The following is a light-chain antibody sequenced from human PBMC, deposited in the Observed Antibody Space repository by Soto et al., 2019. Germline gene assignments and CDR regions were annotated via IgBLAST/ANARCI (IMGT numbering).Light chain of an antibody. CDR3: QSYDISLSGVV. Sequence: QPVLTQPPSVSGAPGQRVTISCTGSSSNIGAGYDVHWYQQLPGTAPKLLIYGNSNRPSGVPDRFSGSKSGTSASLAITGLRAEDEADYYCQSYDISLSGVVFGGGTKLTVL. V-gene: IGLV1-40*01. CDR1: SSNIGAGYD. J-gene: IGLJ2*01. CDR2: GNS.